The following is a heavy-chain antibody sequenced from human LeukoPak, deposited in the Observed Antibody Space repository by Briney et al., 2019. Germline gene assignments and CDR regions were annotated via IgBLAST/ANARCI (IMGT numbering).Heavy chain of an antibody. V-gene: IGHV3-53*01. Sequence: PGGSLRLSCAASGFTVSRHYMSWVRQTPEKGLEWVSIIYSPGGTYYADSVKGRFTISRDNSKNTVYLQMNSLRVEDTAVYYCARAPYSADSSATPPALDIWGQGTMVTVSS. CDR2: IYSPGGT. D-gene: IGHD3-22*01. CDR3: ARAPYSADSSATPPALDI. J-gene: IGHJ3*02. CDR1: GFTVSRHY.